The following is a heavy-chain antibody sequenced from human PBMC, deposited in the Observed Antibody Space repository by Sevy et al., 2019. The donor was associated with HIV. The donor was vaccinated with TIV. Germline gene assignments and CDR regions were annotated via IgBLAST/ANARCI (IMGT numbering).Heavy chain of an antibody. CDR2: ISSSGAGT. J-gene: IGHJ4*02. CDR3: ANNNSGYYYDY. Sequence: GGSLRLSCAASGFTFSSYAMSWVRQAPGKGLEWVSGISSSGAGTYYADSLKGRFTISRDNSKNTLYLQMNSLRAEDTAVYYCANNNSGYYYDYWGQGTLVTVSS. CDR1: GFTFSSYA. V-gene: IGHV3-23*01. D-gene: IGHD3-22*01.